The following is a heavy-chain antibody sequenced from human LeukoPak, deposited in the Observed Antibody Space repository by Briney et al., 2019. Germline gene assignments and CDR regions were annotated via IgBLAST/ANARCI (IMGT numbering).Heavy chain of an antibody. V-gene: IGHV4-39*01. CDR3: ARPSSSWYNWFDP. CDR1: GGSISSSSYY. Sequence: SETLSLTCTVSGGSISSSSYYWGWLRQPPGKGLEWIGSIYYSGSTYYNPSLKSRVTISVDTSKNQFSLKLSSVTAADTAVYYCARPSSSWYNWFDPWGQGTLVTVSS. J-gene: IGHJ5*02. D-gene: IGHD6-13*01. CDR2: IYYSGST.